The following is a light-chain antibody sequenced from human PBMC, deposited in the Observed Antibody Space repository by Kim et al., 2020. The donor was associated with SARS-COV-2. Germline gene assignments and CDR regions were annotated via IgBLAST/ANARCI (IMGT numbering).Light chain of an antibody. J-gene: IGKJ2*01. V-gene: IGKV1-39*01. CDR2: AAS. CDR1: QSISSY. Sequence: SASVGDRVTITCQASQSISSYLNWYQQKPGKAPQLLIYAASSLQSGVPSRFSVSGSGTDFTLTISSLQPEDFATYYCQQSYSTPRTFGQGTKLEI. CDR3: QQSYSTPRT.